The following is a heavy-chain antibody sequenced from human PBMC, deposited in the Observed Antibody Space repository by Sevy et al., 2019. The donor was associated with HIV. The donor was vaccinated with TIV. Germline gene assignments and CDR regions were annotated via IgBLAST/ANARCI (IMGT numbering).Heavy chain of an antibody. V-gene: IGHV3-21*01. D-gene: IGHD3-3*01. Sequence: GESLKISCATSGFTFSTYNMNWVRQAPGKGLEWVSSISSGSGFIFYADSAKGRFTISRDNAKNSLDLQMNSLRAEDAAVYYCAREKTILEGRYGMDVWGQGTTVTVSS. CDR3: AREKTILEGRYGMDV. CDR1: GFTFSTYN. CDR2: ISSGSGFI. J-gene: IGHJ6*02.